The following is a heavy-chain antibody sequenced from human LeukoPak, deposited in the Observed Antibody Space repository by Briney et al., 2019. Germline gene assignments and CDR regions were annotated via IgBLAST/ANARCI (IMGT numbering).Heavy chain of an antibody. Sequence: PSETLSLTCTVSGGSISSNGYYWSWIRQHPGKGLEWIGYIYYSGSTYYNPSLKSRITISVDTSKKQISLKLRSVTAADTAVYYCARDQSPSGGSVDYWGQGTLVTVSS. J-gene: IGHJ4*02. CDR2: IYYSGST. CDR1: GGSISSNGYY. D-gene: IGHD2-15*01. CDR3: ARDQSPSGGSVDY. V-gene: IGHV4-31*03.